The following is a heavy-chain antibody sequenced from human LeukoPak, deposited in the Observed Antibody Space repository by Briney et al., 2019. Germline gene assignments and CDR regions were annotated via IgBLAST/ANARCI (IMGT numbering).Heavy chain of an antibody. CDR2: IWYDASNK. Sequence: GGSLGLSCAASGFTFSSYAMHWVRQAPGKGLEWVTFIWYDASNKYYAESVKGRFTISRDNSRNTVFLQMNSLRAEDTAIYYCATDISTHYFGSWGQGTLVTVSS. CDR1: GFTFSSYA. D-gene: IGHD3-9*01. J-gene: IGHJ4*02. V-gene: IGHV3-33*08. CDR3: ATDISTHYFGS.